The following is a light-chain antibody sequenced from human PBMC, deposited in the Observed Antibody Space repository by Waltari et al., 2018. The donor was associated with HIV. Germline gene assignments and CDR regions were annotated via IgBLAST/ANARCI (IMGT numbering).Light chain of an antibody. CDR1: ISTIARNP. Sequence: QSVLTQSPSASGTPGQRVTISCSGSISTIARNPVTWYQHLPGTAPNLLIYFNNQRPSGVPDRFSGSKSGTSASLAISGLQSEDEADYYCAAWDANLNGRLFGGGTKLTVL. V-gene: IGLV1-44*01. CDR3: AAWDANLNGRL. J-gene: IGLJ2*01. CDR2: FNN.